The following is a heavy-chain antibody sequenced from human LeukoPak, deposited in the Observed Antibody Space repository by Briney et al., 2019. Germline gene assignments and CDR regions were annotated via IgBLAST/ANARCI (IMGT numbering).Heavy chain of an antibody. CDR1: GFTFSSYA. J-gene: IGHJ4*02. V-gene: IGHV3-30-3*01. D-gene: IGHD3-22*01. CDR3: AVDYYDSSRYFDY. CDR2: ISYDGSNK. Sequence: GGSLRLSCAASGFTFSSYAMHWVRQAPGKGLEWVAVISYDGSNKYYADSVKGRFTISRDNSKNTLYLQMNSLRAEDTAVYYCAVDYYDSSRYFDYWGQGTLVTVSS.